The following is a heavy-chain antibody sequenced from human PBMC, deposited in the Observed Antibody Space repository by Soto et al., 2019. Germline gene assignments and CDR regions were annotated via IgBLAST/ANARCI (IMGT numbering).Heavy chain of an antibody. J-gene: IGHJ4*02. Sequence: EVRLVQSGGGLVQPGGSLRLSCAASLFIVSDNYMSWVRQAPGKGLEWVSLIYSGGGTDYAESVKGRFTISRDKSKNTLYLQMNRLKAEDTGIYYCATRMTTAPYWGQGTVVTVSS. CDR3: ATRMTTAPY. D-gene: IGHD4-17*01. V-gene: IGHV3-66*01. CDR2: IYSGGGT. CDR1: LFIVSDNY.